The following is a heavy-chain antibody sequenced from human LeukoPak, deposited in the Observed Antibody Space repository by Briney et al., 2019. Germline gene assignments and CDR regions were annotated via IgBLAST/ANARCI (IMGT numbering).Heavy chain of an antibody. Sequence: SETLSLTCTVSGGSVSSGSYYWSWIRQPPGKGLEWIGYIYYSGSTNYNPSLKSRVTISVDTSKNQFSLKLSSVTAADTAVYYCARDLFSPRLTGGLDPWGQGTLVTVSS. CDR3: ARDLFSPRLTGGLDP. D-gene: IGHD3-16*01. CDR2: IYYSGST. V-gene: IGHV4-61*01. CDR1: GGSVSSGSYY. J-gene: IGHJ5*02.